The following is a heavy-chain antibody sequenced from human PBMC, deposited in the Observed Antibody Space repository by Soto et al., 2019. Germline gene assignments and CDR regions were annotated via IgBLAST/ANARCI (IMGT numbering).Heavy chain of an antibody. CDR2: ISPGGSIK. J-gene: IGHJ3*02. D-gene: IGHD2-2*01. CDR1: GFTFNDNA. CDR3: ARVGGGYQLLHAFDI. Sequence: GGSLRISCAASGFTFNDNAMAWVRLAPGKGLEWVSSISPGGSIKFYADSVKGRFTISRDNAKNSLYLQMNSLRAEDTAVYYCARVGGGYQLLHAFDIWGQGTMVTVSS. V-gene: IGHV3-21*01.